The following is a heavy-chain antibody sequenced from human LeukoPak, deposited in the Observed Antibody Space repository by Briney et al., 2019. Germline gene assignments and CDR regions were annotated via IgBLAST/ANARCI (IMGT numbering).Heavy chain of an antibody. CDR2: IYYSGST. CDR1: GGSISSYY. D-gene: IGHD3-10*01. Sequence: SETLSLTCTVSGGSISSYYWSWIRQPPGKGLEWIGYIYYSGSTNYNPSLKSRVTMSVDTSKNQFSLWLSSVTAADTAVYYCAREATSGSFNYWGQGTLVTVSS. CDR3: AREATSGSFNY. J-gene: IGHJ4*02. V-gene: IGHV4-59*01.